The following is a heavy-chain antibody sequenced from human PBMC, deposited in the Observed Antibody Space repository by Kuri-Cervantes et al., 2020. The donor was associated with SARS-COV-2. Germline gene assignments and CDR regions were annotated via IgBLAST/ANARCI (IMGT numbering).Heavy chain of an antibody. Sequence: ASVKVSCKASGNPLTGHYMHWGRQAPGQGLEWKGWINPHSGGTKYAQKFQGWVTMTRDPSISKFYMELSRLRSDDTPVYYCARSTLFRRLVVISRGGAFDIWGQGTMVTVSS. CDR1: GNPLTGHY. CDR3: ARSTLFRRLVVISRGGAFDI. CDR2: INPHSGGT. V-gene: IGHV1-2*04. J-gene: IGHJ3*02. D-gene: IGHD3-22*01.